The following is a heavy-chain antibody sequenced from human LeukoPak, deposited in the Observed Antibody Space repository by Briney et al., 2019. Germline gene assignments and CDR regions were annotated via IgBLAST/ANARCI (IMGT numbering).Heavy chain of an antibody. V-gene: IGHV2-70*11. CDR2: IDWDADK. J-gene: IGHJ6*02. D-gene: IGHD3-10*01. CDR3: ARALMVRGLNYGMDV. CDR1: GFSLSTSGMC. Sequence: ESGPTLVNPTQTLTLTCTFSGFSLSTSGMCVSWIRQPPGKALEWLARIDWDADKYYSTSLKTRLTISKDTSKNQVVLTMTNMDPVDTATYYCARALMVRGLNYGMDVWGQRTTVTVSS.